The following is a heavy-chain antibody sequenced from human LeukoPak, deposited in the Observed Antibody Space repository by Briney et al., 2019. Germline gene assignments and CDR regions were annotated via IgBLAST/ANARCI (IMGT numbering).Heavy chain of an antibody. D-gene: IGHD3-22*01. Sequence: ASVKVSCKASGYTFTSYYMHWVRQAPGQGLEWMGWISAYNGNTNYAQNLQDRVTMTTDTSTTTAYMELRGLRSDDTAVYYCARGGSLHHSGDYYLSWFDPWGQGTLVTVSS. V-gene: IGHV1-18*04. CDR3: ARGGSLHHSGDYYLSWFDP. J-gene: IGHJ5*02. CDR2: ISAYNGNT. CDR1: GYTFTSYY.